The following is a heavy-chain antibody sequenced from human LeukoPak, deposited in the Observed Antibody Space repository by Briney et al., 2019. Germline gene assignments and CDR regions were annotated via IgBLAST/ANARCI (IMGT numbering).Heavy chain of an antibody. CDR3: ARVPNQYCTSRCYYTAFDI. J-gene: IGHJ3*02. D-gene: IGHD2/OR15-2a*01. CDR1: GYAFTTFG. CDR2: ISTSKTYT. Sequence: ASVKVSCKASGYAFTTFGIMWVRQAPGQGLEWMGWISTSKTYTRYAQKVQGRATLTTDPSTSTAYLELTSLTSDDTAVYFCARVPNQYCTSRCYYTAFDIWGQGTMVTVSS. V-gene: IGHV1-18*01.